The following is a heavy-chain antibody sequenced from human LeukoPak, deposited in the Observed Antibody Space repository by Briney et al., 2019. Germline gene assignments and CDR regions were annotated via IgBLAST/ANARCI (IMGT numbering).Heavy chain of an antibody. J-gene: IGHJ4*02. D-gene: IGHD3-3*01. CDR1: GGSISSSSYY. V-gene: IGHV4-39*01. CDR2: IYSSGST. CDR3: ARHGVTSSGYYWD. Sequence: SETLSLTCTVSGGSISSSSYYWGWIRQPPGKGLEWIGSIYSSGSTYYNPSLKSRVTISIDTSKNQVSLKLSSVTAADPAVYYCARHGVTSSGYYWDWGQGTLVTVSS.